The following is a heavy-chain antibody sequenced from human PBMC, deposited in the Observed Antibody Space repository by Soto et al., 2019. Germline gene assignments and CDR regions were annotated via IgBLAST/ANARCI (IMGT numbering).Heavy chain of an antibody. CDR1: GGSNSSYY. V-gene: IGHV4-59*01. CDR2: IYYSGST. CDR3: ARVHSSGWTHLDY. D-gene: IGHD6-19*01. Sequence: SETLSLTCIVSGGSNSSYYWSWIRQPPGKGLEWIGYIYYSGSTNYNPSLKSRVTISVDTSKNQFSLKLSSVTAADTAVYYCARVHSSGWTHLDYWGQGTLVTVSS. J-gene: IGHJ4*02.